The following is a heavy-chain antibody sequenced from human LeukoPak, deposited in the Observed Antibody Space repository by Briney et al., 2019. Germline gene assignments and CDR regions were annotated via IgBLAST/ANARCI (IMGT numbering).Heavy chain of an antibody. Sequence: GGSLRLSCAASGVTLSSYAMSWARQAPGEGLECVSGISSSGSGGNTYYADSVKGRFTISRDSSKNTLFLHMNTLRAEDTAIYYCATDRTVGASYWYFDLWGRGTLVTVSS. CDR3: ATDRTVGASYWYFDL. J-gene: IGHJ2*01. V-gene: IGHV3-23*01. CDR1: GVTLSSYA. D-gene: IGHD1-26*01. CDR2: ISSSGSGGNT.